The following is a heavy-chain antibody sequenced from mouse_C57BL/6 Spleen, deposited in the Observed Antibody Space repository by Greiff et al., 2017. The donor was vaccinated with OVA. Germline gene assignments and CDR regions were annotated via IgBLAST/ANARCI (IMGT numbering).Heavy chain of an antibody. J-gene: IGHJ2*01. Sequence: QVQLQQPGAELVKPGASVKLSCKASGYTFTSYWMHWVKQRPGQGLEWIGMIHPNSGSTNYNEKFKSKATLTVDKSSSTAYMQLSSLTSEDSAVYYCAPYYYGSSLDYWGQGTTLTVSS. CDR3: APYYYGSSLDY. CDR2: IHPNSGST. CDR1: GYTFTSYW. V-gene: IGHV1-64*01. D-gene: IGHD1-1*01.